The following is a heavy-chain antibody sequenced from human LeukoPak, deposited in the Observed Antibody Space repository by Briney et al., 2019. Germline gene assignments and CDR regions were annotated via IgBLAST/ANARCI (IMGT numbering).Heavy chain of an antibody. CDR2: IDTSGGT. CDR3: ARDNGKLYSGYPFDY. D-gene: IGHD5-12*01. J-gene: IGHJ4*02. Sequence: PSETLSLTCTVSGVSISSYYWSWIRQPAGKGLEWIGRIDTSGGTNYNPSLNSRVTMSLDTSKNQLSLKLISVTAADTAVYYCARDNGKLYSGYPFDYWGQGTLVTVSS. V-gene: IGHV4-4*07. CDR1: GVSISSYY.